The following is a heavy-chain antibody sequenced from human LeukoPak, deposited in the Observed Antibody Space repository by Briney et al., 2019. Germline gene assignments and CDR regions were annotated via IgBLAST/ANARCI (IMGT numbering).Heavy chain of an antibody. CDR3: AREVAAAGCWFDP. Sequence: SQTPSITCTVSGGSISSGSYYRSWIRQPAGKGLEWIGRIYTSGSTTYNPSLKSRVTTSSDTSTNQFSLKLSSVTAADTAVYYCAREVAAAGCWFDPWGQGTLVTVSS. D-gene: IGHD6-13*01. V-gene: IGHV4-61*02. J-gene: IGHJ5*02. CDR2: IYTSGST. CDR1: GGSISSGSYY.